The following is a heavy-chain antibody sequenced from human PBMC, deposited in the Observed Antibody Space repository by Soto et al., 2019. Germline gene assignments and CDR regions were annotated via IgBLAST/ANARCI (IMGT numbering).Heavy chain of an antibody. J-gene: IGHJ6*02. CDR3: AVVPAANGHYGMDV. D-gene: IGHD2-2*01. CDR1: GFTFSSYS. V-gene: IGHV3-48*01. CDR2: SSSSSSTI. Sequence: EVQLVESGGGLVQPGGSLRLSCAASGFTFSSYSMNWVRQAPGKGLEWVSYSSSSSSTIYYADSVKGRFTISRDNAKNSLYLQMNSLRAEDTAVYYCAVVPAANGHYGMDVWGQGTTVTVSS.